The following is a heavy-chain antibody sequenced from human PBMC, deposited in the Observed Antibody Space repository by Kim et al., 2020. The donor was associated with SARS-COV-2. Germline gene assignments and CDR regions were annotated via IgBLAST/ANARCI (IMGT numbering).Heavy chain of an antibody. CDR1: GFTFSSYG. CDR3: AKDRGGDYGEYGKDV. CDR2: ISYDGSNK. V-gene: IGHV3-30*18. D-gene: IGHD4-17*01. Sequence: GGSLRLSCAASGFTFSSYGMHWVRQAPGKGLEWVAVISYDGSNKYYADSVKGRFTISRDNSKNTLYLQMNSLRAEDTAVYYCAKDRGGDYGEYGKDVWG. J-gene: IGHJ6*02.